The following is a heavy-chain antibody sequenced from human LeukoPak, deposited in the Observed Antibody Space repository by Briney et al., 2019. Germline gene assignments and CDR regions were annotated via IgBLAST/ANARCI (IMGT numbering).Heavy chain of an antibody. V-gene: IGHV3-21*01. CDR2: ITSSSSYI. D-gene: IGHD2/OR15-2a*01. Sequence: GGSLRLSCAASGFTFSTYSMNWVRQAPGKGLEWVSSITSSSSYIYYADSVKGRFTISRDNAKNSLYLQMNSLTADDTALYYCASLSTSPFIGDYWGQGTLVTVSS. CDR1: GFTFSTYS. CDR3: ASLSTSPFIGDY. J-gene: IGHJ4*02.